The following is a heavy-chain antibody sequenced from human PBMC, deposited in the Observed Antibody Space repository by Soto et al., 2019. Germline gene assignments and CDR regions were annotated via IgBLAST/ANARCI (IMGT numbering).Heavy chain of an antibody. J-gene: IGHJ3*02. D-gene: IGHD1-26*01. V-gene: IGHV3-21*01. CDR2: ISSSSSYI. Sequence: GSLRLSCAASGFTLSSYSMNWVRQAPGKGLEWVSSISSSSSYIYYADSVKGRFTISRDNAKNSLYLQMNSLRAEDTAVYYCARSGPPQAGYAFDIWGQGTMVTVSS. CDR3: ARSGPPQAGYAFDI. CDR1: GFTLSSYS.